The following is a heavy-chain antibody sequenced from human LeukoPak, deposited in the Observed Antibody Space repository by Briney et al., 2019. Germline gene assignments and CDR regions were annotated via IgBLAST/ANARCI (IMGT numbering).Heavy chain of an antibody. V-gene: IGHV3-48*03. J-gene: IGHJ4*02. CDR1: GFTFTSFA. CDR2: ISHSGGTT. CDR3: ARDLLGGSGFDY. D-gene: IGHD3-10*01. Sequence: GGSLRLSCVGTGFTFTSFAMSWVRQAPGKGLEWVSSISHSGGTTYYADSAKGRFTISRDNAKNSLYLQMNSLRAEDTAVYYCARDLLGGSGFDYWGQGTLVTVSS.